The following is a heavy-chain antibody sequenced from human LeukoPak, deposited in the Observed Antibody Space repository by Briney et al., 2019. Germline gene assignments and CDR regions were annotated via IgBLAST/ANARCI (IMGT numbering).Heavy chain of an antibody. J-gene: IGHJ4*02. Sequence: GESLKISCKGSGYIFTSYWITWLRQMPGKGLEWMGMIDPTDSYTNYSPSFQGHLTISTDKSISTAYLHWTSLKASDTAIYYCARRGRSSSNFDFWGQGTLVTVSS. CDR2: IDPTDSYT. CDR3: ARRGRSSSNFDF. D-gene: IGHD6-6*01. CDR1: GYIFTSYW. V-gene: IGHV5-10-1*01.